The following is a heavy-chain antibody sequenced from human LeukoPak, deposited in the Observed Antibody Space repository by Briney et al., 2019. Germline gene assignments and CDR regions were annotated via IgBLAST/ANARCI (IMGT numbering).Heavy chain of an antibody. D-gene: IGHD2-2*01. V-gene: IGHV3-33*06. CDR3: AKGGSSSSCSGSSCYYMDV. CDR2: ICSDGSKM. J-gene: IGHJ6*03. Sequence: GGSLRLSCAASGFTFNTYGMHWVRQAPGKGLEWVAVICSDGSKMYYADSVKGRFTISKDNSKNTPYLQLNSLRAEDTAVYYCAKGGSSSSCSGSSCYYMDVWGKGTTVTVSS. CDR1: GFTFNTYG.